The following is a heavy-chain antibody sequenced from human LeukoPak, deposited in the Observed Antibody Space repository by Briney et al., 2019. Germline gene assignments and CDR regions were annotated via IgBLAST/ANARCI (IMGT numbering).Heavy chain of an antibody. CDR2: IRVYNGST. V-gene: IGHV1-18*01. CDR1: GYTFTSYG. Sequence: ASVKVSCKASGYTFTSYGINWVRQAPGQGLEWMGWIRVYNGSTNYAQKLQGRVTMTTDTSTSTAYMELRSLRSDDTAVYYCARGPGGRSGYYPLEDYYYYYYMDVWGKGTTVTVSS. J-gene: IGHJ6*03. D-gene: IGHD3-22*01. CDR3: ARGPGGRSGYYPLEDYYYYYYMDV.